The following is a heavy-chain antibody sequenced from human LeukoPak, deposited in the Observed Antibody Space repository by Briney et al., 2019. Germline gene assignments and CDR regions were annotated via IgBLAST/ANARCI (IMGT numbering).Heavy chain of an antibody. V-gene: IGHV4-59*01. D-gene: IGHD2-21*01. J-gene: IGHJ4*02. CDR2: SGSP. CDR1: GFTFGDYV. Sequence: GSLRLSCTASGFTFGDYVVSWFRQAPGKGLEWIGHSGSPSYNPSLKSRVMISIDTSKNQFSLKVSTVTAADTAVYYCTTYYVGEGGRGHWGPGTLVTVSS. CDR3: TTYYVGEGGRGH.